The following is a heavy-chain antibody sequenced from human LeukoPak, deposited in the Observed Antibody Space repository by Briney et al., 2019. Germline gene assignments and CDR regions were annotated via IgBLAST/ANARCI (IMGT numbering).Heavy chain of an antibody. Sequence: ASMNVSCKASGYTFTSYGISWVRQAPGQGLEWMGWISAYNGNTNYALKLQGRVTMTTDTSTSTAYMELRSLRSDDTAVYYCARVEDSSGFDYWGQGTLVTVSS. J-gene: IGHJ4*02. CDR1: GYTFTSYG. CDR2: ISAYNGNT. CDR3: ARVEDSSGFDY. D-gene: IGHD6-19*01. V-gene: IGHV1-18*01.